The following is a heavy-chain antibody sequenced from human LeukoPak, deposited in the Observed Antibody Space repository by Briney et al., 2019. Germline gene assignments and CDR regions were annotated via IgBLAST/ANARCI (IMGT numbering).Heavy chain of an antibody. Sequence: SQTLSLTCTVSGYSISSGSYLWSWIRQPAGKGLEWIGRTYIGGDTNYNPSLKSRVTISLDTSKNQISLRLSSVTAADTAVYYCARDPRGVKAILGAFDIWGQGTTVTVSS. J-gene: IGHJ3*02. V-gene: IGHV4-61*02. CDR2: TYIGGDT. CDR3: ARDPRGVKAILGAFDI. CDR1: GYSISSGSYL. D-gene: IGHD2-21*01.